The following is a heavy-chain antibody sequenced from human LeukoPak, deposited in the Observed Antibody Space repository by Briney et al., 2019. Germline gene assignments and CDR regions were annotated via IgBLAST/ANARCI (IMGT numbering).Heavy chain of an antibody. J-gene: IGHJ4*02. D-gene: IGHD3-22*01. CDR1: GFTFSIYA. CDR2: ITSSGDGT. CDR3: AKDRPDYYGSNGHYYKRDGDY. V-gene: IGHV3-23*01. Sequence: GGSLRLSCAASGFTFSIYAMSWVRQAPGKGLQWVSSITSSGDGTYYADSVKGRFTISRDNSENMLYLQMNSLRVEDTAVYFCAKDRPDYYGSNGHYYKRDGDYWGQGTLVTVSS.